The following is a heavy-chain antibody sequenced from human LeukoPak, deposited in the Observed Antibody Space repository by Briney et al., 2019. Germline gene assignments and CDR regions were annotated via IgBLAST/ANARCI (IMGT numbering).Heavy chain of an antibody. CDR3: ARRERDGYNSYYYYMDV. D-gene: IGHD5-24*01. CDR2: ISSSSSTI. Sequence: AGGSLRLSCAASGFTFSSYSMNWVRQAPGKGLEWVSYISSSSSTIYYADSVKGRFTISRDNAKNSLYLQMNSLRAEDTAVYYCARRERDGYNSYYYYMDVWGKGTTVTVSS. J-gene: IGHJ6*03. CDR1: GFTFSSYS. V-gene: IGHV3-48*01.